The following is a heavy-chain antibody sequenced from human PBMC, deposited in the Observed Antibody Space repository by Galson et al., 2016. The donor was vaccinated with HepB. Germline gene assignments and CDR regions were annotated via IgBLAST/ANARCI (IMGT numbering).Heavy chain of an antibody. CDR2: TYYRSKWYI. CDR1: GDSVSSNSAA. V-gene: IGHV6-1*01. Sequence: CAISGDSVSSNSAAWNWIRQSPSRGLEWLGRTYYRSKWYIDYAGSVKSRITITPDTSKNQLSLQLNSVTPEETAVYYCSVEYMAAADTGNYPLFYYGLDVWGQRTTVTVSS. CDR3: SVEYMAAADTGNYPLFYYGLDV. D-gene: IGHD1-7*01. J-gene: IGHJ6*02.